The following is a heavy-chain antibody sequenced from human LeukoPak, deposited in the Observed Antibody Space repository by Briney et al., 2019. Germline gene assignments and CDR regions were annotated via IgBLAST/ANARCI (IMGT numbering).Heavy chain of an antibody. CDR1: GFTFSSYA. V-gene: IGHV3-23*01. CDR3: GKLLLRRDGYNQGGPSGAY. CDR2: ISGSGGST. J-gene: IGHJ4*02. Sequence: GGSLRLSCAASGFTFSSYAMSWVRQAPGKGLEWVSAISGSGGSTYYADSVKGRFTISRDNSKNTLYLQMNSLGAEDTAVYYCGKLLLRRDGYNQGGPSGAYWGQGTLVTVSS. D-gene: IGHD5-24*01.